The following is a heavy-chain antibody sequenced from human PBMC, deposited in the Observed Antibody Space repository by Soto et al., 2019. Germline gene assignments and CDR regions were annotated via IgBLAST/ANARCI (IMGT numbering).Heavy chain of an antibody. V-gene: IGHV5-10-1*01. CDR3: ARHKAFYYDSSGA. J-gene: IGHJ5*02. CDR1: GYSFTSYW. Sequence: ESLKISCKGSGYSFTSYWISWVRQMPGKGLEWMGRIDPSDSYTNYSPSFQGHVTMSADKSINTAYLQWSSLKASDSAMYYCARHKAFYYDSSGAWGQGSLVTVSS. CDR2: IDPSDSYT. D-gene: IGHD3-22*01.